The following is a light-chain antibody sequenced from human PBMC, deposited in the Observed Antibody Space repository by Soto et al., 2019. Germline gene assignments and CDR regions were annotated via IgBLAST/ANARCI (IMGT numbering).Light chain of an antibody. CDR2: GAS. J-gene: IGKJ3*01. Sequence: EIGLTQSPGTLSLSPGERATLSCRASQSINSRYLAWDQQKTGQAPRLLIYGASSRATGIPDRFSGSGSWTYFNLNISRLEHADVSLYDCPQFGSSPGFSFRPGTNMDIK. CDR3: PQFGSSPGFS. CDR1: QSINSRY. V-gene: IGKV3-20*01.